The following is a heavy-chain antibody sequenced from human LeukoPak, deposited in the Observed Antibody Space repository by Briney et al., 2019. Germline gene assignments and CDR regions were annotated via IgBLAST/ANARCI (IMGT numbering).Heavy chain of an antibody. D-gene: IGHD6-13*01. CDR2: MYSSGDT. J-gene: IGHJ4*02. CDR1: GGSISSYY. CDR3: ACSLGYTSSWPFDY. V-gene: IGHV4-59*01. Sequence: SETLSLTCTVSGGSISSYYWSWVRQPPGKGLEWIGYMYSSGDTNYNPSLKSRVTIPLDTSKNQFSLKLSSVTAADTATYYCACSLGYTSSWPFDYWGQGTLVTVSS.